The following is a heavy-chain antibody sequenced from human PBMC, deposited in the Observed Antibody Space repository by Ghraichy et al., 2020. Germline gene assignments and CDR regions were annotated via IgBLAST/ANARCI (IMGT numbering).Heavy chain of an antibody. Sequence: GESLNISCAASGFTFSSYSMNWVRQAPGKGLEWVSSISSSSSYIYYADSVKGRFTISRDNAKNSLYLQMNSLRAEDTAVYYCARGTYSSSLLLDYWGQGTLVTVSS. CDR2: ISSSSSYI. CDR3: ARGTYSSSLLLDY. D-gene: IGHD6-6*01. V-gene: IGHV3-21*01. J-gene: IGHJ4*02. CDR1: GFTFSSYS.